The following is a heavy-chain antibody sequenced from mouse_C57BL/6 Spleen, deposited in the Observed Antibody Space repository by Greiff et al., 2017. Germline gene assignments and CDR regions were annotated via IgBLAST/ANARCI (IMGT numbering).Heavy chain of an antibody. CDR2: IYPGDGDT. V-gene: IGHV1-80*01. CDR3: ARRDYWYFDV. Sequence: VQLKESGAELVKPGASVKISCKASGYAFSSYWMNWVKQRPGKGLEWIGQIYPGDGDTNYNGKFKGKATLTADKSSSTAYMQLSSLTSEDSAVYFCARRDYWYFDVWGTGTTVTVSS. CDR1: GYAFSSYW. J-gene: IGHJ1*03.